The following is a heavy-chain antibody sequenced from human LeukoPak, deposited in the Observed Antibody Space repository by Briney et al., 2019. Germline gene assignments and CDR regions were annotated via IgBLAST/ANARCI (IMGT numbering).Heavy chain of an antibody. D-gene: IGHD2/OR15-2a*01. CDR1: GFSFSIYW. CDR3: VRGKKYSFDY. CDR2: INSDGSST. Sequence: GGSLTLSCAVSGFSFSIYWMHWVRHAPGKGRVWVSRINSDGSSTLYADSVKGRFTISRDNAKNTLYLQMNSLRAGDTAVYYCVRGKKYSFDYWRQGTLITVCS. V-gene: IGHV3-74*01. J-gene: IGHJ4*02.